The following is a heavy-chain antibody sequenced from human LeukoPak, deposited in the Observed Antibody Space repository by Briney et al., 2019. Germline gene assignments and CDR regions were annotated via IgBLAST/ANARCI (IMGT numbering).Heavy chain of an antibody. D-gene: IGHD2-2*01. CDR2: ISNGDNTI. CDR1: GFTFSDYY. J-gene: IGHJ5*02. V-gene: IGHV3-11*01. Sequence: GGSLRLSCAASGFTFSDYYMSWIRQAPGKGLEWVSYISNGDNTIYYADSVKGRFTISRDNAKNLLYLQMNSLRAEDTAVYYCARYHPWFDPWGQGTLVTVSS. CDR3: ARYHPWFDP.